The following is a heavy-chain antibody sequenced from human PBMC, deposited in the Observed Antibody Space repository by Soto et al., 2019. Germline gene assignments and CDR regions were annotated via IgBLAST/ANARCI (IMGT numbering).Heavy chain of an antibody. Sequence: PGESLKISCKGSGYSFTSYWIGWVRQMPGKGLEWMGIIYPGDSDTRYSPSFQGQVTISADKSIRTAYLQWSGLKASDTAMYYCARRLYSGSYYRYYYGLDVWGQGTTVTV. CDR2: IYPGDSDT. V-gene: IGHV5-51*01. CDR1: GYSFTSYW. D-gene: IGHD1-26*01. J-gene: IGHJ6*02. CDR3: ARRLYSGSYYRYYYGLDV.